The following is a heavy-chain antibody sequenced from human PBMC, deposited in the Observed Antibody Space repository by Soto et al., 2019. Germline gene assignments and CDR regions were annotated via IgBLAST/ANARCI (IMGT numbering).Heavy chain of an antibody. Sequence: EVQLVESGGGLVRPGGSLRLSCAASGFTFSTTAMNWARQSPVKGLEWIAYINAGSDSIYYADSVRGRFTISRDNAKNSLYLQMNSLRDEDTALYYCALDRWDDDYISEDYWGQGTLVTVSS. CDR3: ALDRWDDDYISEDY. CDR2: INAGSDSI. D-gene: IGHD3-16*01. J-gene: IGHJ4*02. CDR1: GFTFSTTA. V-gene: IGHV3-48*02.